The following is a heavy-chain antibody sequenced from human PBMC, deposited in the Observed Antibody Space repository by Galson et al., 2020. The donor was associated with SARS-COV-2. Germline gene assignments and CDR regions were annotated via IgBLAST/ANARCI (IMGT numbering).Heavy chain of an antibody. D-gene: IGHD3-10*01. V-gene: IGHV4-31*03. CDR3: SIDGGYGSGTYYLPY. CDR2: IFYSGST. CDR1: SDSISSGGDY. Sequence: SETLSLTCTVSSDSISSGGDYWSWIRQPPEKGLEWVGYIFYSGSTNYNPSLKSRVTVSVDTSKNQFSLKLSSVTAADTAVYYCSIDGGYGSGTYYLPYWGQGTLFTVSS. J-gene: IGHJ4*02.